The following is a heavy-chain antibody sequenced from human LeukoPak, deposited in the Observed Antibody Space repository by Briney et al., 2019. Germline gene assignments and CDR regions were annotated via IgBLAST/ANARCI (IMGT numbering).Heavy chain of an antibody. Sequence: GGSLRLSCAASGFAFSSYSMNWVRQAPGKGLEWVSSISSSSSYIYYADSVKGRFTISRDNAKNSLYLQMNSLRAEDTAVYYCARQWLVTGGNDYWGQGTLVTVSS. V-gene: IGHV3-21*01. D-gene: IGHD6-19*01. CDR2: ISSSSSYI. CDR1: GFAFSSYS. CDR3: ARQWLVTGGNDY. J-gene: IGHJ4*02.